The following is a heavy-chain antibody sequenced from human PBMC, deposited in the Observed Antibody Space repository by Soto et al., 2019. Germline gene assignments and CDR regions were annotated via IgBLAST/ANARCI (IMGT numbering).Heavy chain of an antibody. CDR3: ARDSPPVNY. J-gene: IGHJ4*02. V-gene: IGHV1-18*01. Sequence: QVQLVQSGAEVKKPGASVKVSCKASGYTFTSYDISWVRQAPGQGLEWMGWISAYNGNRNYAQKLKGRVTMTTYTSTSTADMELRSLRSDATAVCYCARDSPPVNYWGQGTLVTVSS. D-gene: IGHD3-16*02. CDR1: GYTFTSYD. CDR2: ISAYNGNR.